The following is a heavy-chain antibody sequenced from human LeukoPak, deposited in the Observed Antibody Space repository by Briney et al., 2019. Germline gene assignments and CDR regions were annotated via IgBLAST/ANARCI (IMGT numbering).Heavy chain of an antibody. CDR1: GFTFSSYG. Sequence: PGGSLRLSCAASGFTFSSYGMHWVRQAPGKGLEWVAFIRYDGSNKYYADSVKGRFTISRDNSKNTLYLQMNSLRAEDTAVYYCAKDMGKLRRDGYQPGGYDYWGQGTLVTVSS. CDR2: IRYDGSNK. D-gene: IGHD5-24*01. CDR3: AKDMGKLRRDGYQPGGYDY. V-gene: IGHV3-30*02. J-gene: IGHJ4*02.